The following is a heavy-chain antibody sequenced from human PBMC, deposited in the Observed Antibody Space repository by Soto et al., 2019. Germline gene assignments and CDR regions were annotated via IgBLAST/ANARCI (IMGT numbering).Heavy chain of an antibody. J-gene: IGHJ6*02. CDR2: IWYDGSNK. Sequence: PGGSLRLSCAASGFTFSSYGMHWVRQAPGKGLEWVAAIWYDGSNKYYADSVKGRFTISRDNSKNTLYLQMNSLRAEDTAVYYCARDRGDGYKNYYYGMDVWGQGTTVTVSS. V-gene: IGHV3-33*01. CDR1: GFTFSSYG. D-gene: IGHD5-12*01. CDR3: ARDRGDGYKNYYYGMDV.